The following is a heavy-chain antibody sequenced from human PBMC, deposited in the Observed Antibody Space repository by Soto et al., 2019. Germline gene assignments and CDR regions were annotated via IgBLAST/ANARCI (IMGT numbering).Heavy chain of an antibody. V-gene: IGHV3-30*18. CDR3: AKENQHLVHDY. D-gene: IGHD6-13*01. CDR2: ISHDGSDK. Sequence: GGSLRLSCAASGFTFRNYGMHWVRQAPGKGLEWVAVISHDGSDKYYADSMKGRFIISRDNSENTLFLNMNSLKTEDTAVYYCAKENQHLVHDYWGQGTLVTVSS. CDR1: GFTFRNYG. J-gene: IGHJ4*02.